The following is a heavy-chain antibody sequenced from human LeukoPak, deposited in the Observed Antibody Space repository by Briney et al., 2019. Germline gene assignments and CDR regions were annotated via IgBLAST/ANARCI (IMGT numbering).Heavy chain of an antibody. CDR3: ARDRSRNDDFDI. V-gene: IGHV3-74*01. CDR2: INTDGSST. Sequence: GGSLRLSCAASGFTFSSYWMHWVRHAPGKGLVWVSQINTDGSSTNYADSVKGRFTISRDNVKKTLYLQMNSLRAEDTAVYYCARDRSRNDDFDIWGQGTMVTVSS. J-gene: IGHJ3*02. CDR1: GFTFSSYW.